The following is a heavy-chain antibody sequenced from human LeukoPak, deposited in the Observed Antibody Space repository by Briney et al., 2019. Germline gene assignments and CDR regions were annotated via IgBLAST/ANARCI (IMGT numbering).Heavy chain of an antibody. V-gene: IGHV3-30*18. CDR3: AKNSGRDGYNDYFDY. J-gene: IGHJ4*02. CDR2: ISDAGSEK. Sequence: GGSLRLSCAASGFTFSKYGVHCVRQAPGKGLEWVAVISDAGSEKYYADSVKGRFTISRDNSKNTVYLQMNSLRPEDTAVYYCAKNSGRDGYNDYFDYWGQGTLVTVSS. D-gene: IGHD5-24*01. CDR1: GFTFSKYG.